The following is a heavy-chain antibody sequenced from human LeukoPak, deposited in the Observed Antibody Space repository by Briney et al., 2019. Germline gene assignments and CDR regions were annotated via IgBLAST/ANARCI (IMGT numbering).Heavy chain of an antibody. Sequence: GGSLRLSCAASGFTFSNYWINWVRQAPGKGLEWVGRIKSKTDGGTKDYAAPVKGRFTLSRDDSTNTLYLQMNSLKTEDTAIYFCTTFTAHTDYWGQGTLVTVSS. CDR3: TTFTAHTDY. D-gene: IGHD3-16*01. V-gene: IGHV3-15*01. CDR1: GFTFSNYW. J-gene: IGHJ4*02. CDR2: IKSKTDGGTK.